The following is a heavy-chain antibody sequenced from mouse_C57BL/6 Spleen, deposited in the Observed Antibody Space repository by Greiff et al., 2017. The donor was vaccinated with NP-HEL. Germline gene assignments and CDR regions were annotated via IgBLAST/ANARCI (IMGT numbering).Heavy chain of an antibody. CDR3: ARGAY. V-gene: IGHV1-81*01. CDR2: IYPRSGNT. J-gene: IGHJ3*01. CDR1: GYTFTSYG. Sequence: QLKQSGAELARPGASVKLSCKASGYTFTSYGISWVKQRTGQGLEWIGEIYPRSGNTYYNEKFKGKATLTADKSSSTAYMELRSLTSEDSAVYFCARGAYWGQGTLVTVSA.